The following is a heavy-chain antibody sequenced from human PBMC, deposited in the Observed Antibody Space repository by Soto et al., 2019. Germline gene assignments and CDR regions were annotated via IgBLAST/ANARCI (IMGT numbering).Heavy chain of an antibody. D-gene: IGHD2-15*01. CDR1: GYTFTSYA. CDR3: ARTTPRGPQYYYYGMDV. Sequence: GASVKVSWKASGYTFTSYAMHWVRQAPGQRLEWMGWINAGNGNTKYSQKFQGRVTITRDTSASTAYMELSSLRSEDTAVYYCARTTPRGPQYYYYGMDVWGQGTTVTVSS. V-gene: IGHV1-3*01. CDR2: INAGNGNT. J-gene: IGHJ6*02.